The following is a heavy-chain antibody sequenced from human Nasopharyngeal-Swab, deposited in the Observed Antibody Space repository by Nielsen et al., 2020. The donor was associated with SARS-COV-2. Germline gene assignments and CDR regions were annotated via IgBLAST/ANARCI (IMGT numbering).Heavy chain of an antibody. Sequence: GESLKISCAASGFTFSSYSMNWVRQAPGKGLEWVSSISSSGSYIYYADSVKGRFTISRDNAKNSLYLQMNSLRAEDTAVYYCARDGDYSGWELTDYWGQGTLVTVSS. CDR1: GFTFSSYS. CDR3: ARDGDYSGWELTDY. V-gene: IGHV3-21*01. CDR2: ISSSGSYI. J-gene: IGHJ4*02. D-gene: IGHD1-26*01.